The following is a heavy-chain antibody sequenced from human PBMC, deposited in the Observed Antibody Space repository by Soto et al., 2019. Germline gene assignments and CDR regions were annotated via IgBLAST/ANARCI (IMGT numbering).Heavy chain of an antibody. J-gene: IGHJ3*02. Sequence: PSETLSLTCTVSGGSISSYYWSWIRQPPGKGLEWIGYIYYSGSTNYNPSLKSRVTISVDTSKNQFSLKLSSVTAADTAVYYCAREPTMVRGGAFDIWGQGTMVTVSS. CDR2: IYYSGST. CDR1: GGSISSYY. CDR3: AREPTMVRGGAFDI. V-gene: IGHV4-59*01. D-gene: IGHD3-10*01.